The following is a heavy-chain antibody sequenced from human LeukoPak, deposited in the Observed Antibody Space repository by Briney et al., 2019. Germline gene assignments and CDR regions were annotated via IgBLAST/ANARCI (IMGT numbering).Heavy chain of an antibody. Sequence: PSETLSLTCTVSGGSISSSSYYWGWIRQPPGKGLEWIGSIYYSGSTNYNPSLKSRVTISVDTSKNQFSLKLSSVTAADTAVYYCARRTGDGTHFDYWGQGTLVTVSS. CDR2: IYYSGST. CDR1: GGSISSSSYY. V-gene: IGHV4-39*07. CDR3: ARRTGDGTHFDY. D-gene: IGHD5-24*01. J-gene: IGHJ4*02.